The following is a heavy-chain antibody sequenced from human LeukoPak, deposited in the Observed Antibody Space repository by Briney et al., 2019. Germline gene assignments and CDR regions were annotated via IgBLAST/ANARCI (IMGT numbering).Heavy chain of an antibody. D-gene: IGHD6-19*01. J-gene: IGHJ4*02. CDR3: ARDGSGWYVFDY. CDR2: ISSSGSTI. CDR1: GFTFSSYE. Sequence: GSLRLSCAASGFTFSSYEMNWVRQAPGKGLEWGSYISSSGSTIYYADSVKGRFTISRDNAKNSLYLQMNSLRAEDTAVYYCARDGSGWYVFDYWGQGTLVTVSS. V-gene: IGHV3-48*03.